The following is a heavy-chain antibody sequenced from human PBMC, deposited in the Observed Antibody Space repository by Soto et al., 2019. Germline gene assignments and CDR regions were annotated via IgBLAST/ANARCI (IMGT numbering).Heavy chain of an antibody. J-gene: IGHJ6*02. V-gene: IGHV4-4*07. CDR3: ARELYGDYTFYYYYGMDV. D-gene: IGHD4-17*01. Sequence: SETLSLTCTVSGGSISSYYWSWIRQPAGKGLEWIGRIYTSGSTNYDPSPKSRVTMSVDTSKNQFSLKLSSVTAADTAVYYCARELYGDYTFYYYYGMDVWGQGTTVTVSS. CDR2: IYTSGST. CDR1: GGSISSYY.